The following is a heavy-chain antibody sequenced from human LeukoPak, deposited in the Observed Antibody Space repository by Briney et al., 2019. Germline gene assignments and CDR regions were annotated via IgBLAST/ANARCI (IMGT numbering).Heavy chain of an antibody. V-gene: IGHV3-48*02. J-gene: IGHJ4*02. Sequence: GGSLRLSCAASGFTFSSYSMNWVRQAPGKGLEWVSHITASGTAMFYADSVKGRFAISRDNAKNSLYLQMNSLRDEDTAVYYCASSGSYRFDYWGQGTLVTVSS. CDR1: GFTFSSYS. CDR3: ASSGSYRFDY. CDR2: ITASGTAM. D-gene: IGHD1-26*01.